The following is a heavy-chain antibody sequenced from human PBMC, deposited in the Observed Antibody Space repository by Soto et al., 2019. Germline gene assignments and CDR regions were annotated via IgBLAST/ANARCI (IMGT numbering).Heavy chain of an antibody. J-gene: IGHJ4*02. CDR3: AGRKVWSAYYRDYYFDY. V-gene: IGHV4-59*12. CDR1: GGSISSYY. D-gene: IGHD3-3*01. Sequence: SSETLSLTCTVSGGSISSYYWSWIRQPPGKGLEWIGYIYYSEAYNVDSVKGRFTISRDNAKNSLYLQMNSLRAEDTAVYYCAGRKVWSAYYRDYYFDYWGQGTLVTVSS. CDR2: IYYSEA.